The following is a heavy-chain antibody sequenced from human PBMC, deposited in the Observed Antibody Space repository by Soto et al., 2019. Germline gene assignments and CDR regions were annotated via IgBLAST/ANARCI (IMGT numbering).Heavy chain of an antibody. J-gene: IGHJ4*02. CDR1: GFSISDYW. CDR2: INEDGSEE. D-gene: IGHD2-15*01. Sequence: EVQMVESGGGLVQPGGSLRLSCAASGFSISDYWMSWVRQAPGKGLEWVGNINEDGSEENYVDSVKGRFTISRDNARNSLYLQMNSLRVEDTAVYDCCQTGVGGQGTLFTVSS. CDR3: CQTGV. V-gene: IGHV3-7*01.